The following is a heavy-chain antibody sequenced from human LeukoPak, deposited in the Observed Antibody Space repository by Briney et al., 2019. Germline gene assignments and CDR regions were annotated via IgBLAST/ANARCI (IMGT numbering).Heavy chain of an antibody. CDR3: ARLAYSSGWYLKYYYYGMDV. V-gene: IGHV4-59*08. CDR1: GGSISSYY. D-gene: IGHD6-19*01. J-gene: IGHJ6*02. CDR2: IYYSGST. Sequence: SETLSLTCTVSGGSISSYYWSWIRQPPGKGLEWIGYIYYSGSTNYNPSLKSRVTISVDTSKNQFFLKLSSVTAADTAVYYCARLAYSSGWYLKYYYYGMDVWGQGTTVTVSS.